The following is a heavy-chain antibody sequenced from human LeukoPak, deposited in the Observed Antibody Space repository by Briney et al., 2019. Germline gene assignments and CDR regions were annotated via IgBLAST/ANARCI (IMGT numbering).Heavy chain of an antibody. CDR3: ARVCPYDFWSGAPYGWFDP. D-gene: IGHD3-3*01. CDR2: MNPNSGNT. J-gene: IGHJ5*02. V-gene: IGHV1-8*02. Sequence: ASVKVSCKASGYTFTSYYMHWVRQATGQGLEWMGWMNPNSGNTGYAQKFQGRVTMTRNTSISTAYMELSSLRSEDTVVYYCARVCPYDFWSGAPYGWFDPWGQGTLVTVSS. CDR1: GYTFTSYY.